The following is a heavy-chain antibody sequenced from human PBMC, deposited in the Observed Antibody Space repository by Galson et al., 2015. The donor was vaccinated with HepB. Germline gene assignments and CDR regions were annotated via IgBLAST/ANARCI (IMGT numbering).Heavy chain of an antibody. V-gene: IGHV3-30*04. CDR2: ISYDGSYK. CDR1: GFSFSSYA. J-gene: IGHJ4*02. CDR3: ARGPQVLLWFGELEFDY. D-gene: IGHD3-10*01. Sequence: SLRLSCAVSGFSFSSYAMHWVRQAPGQGLEWVAIISYDGSYKYFADSVKGRFTISRDNSMNTLHLQMNSLRVEDTALYYCARGPQVLLWFGELEFDYWGQGTLVAVSS.